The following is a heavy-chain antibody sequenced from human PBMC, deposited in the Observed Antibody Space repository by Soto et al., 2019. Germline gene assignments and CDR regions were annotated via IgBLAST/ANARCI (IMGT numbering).Heavy chain of an antibody. CDR1: GGTFSSSA. V-gene: IGHV1-69*12. CDR3: ASGSSNYVPPHFDY. D-gene: IGHD4-4*01. CDR2: IIPIFGTA. Sequence: QVQLVQSGAEVKKPGSSVKVSCKASGGTFSSSAISWVRQAPGQGLEWMGGIIPIFGTANYAQKFQGRVTINADESTSTAYMELRSLRSEDTAVYYCASGSSNYVPPHFDYWGQGTLVTVSS. J-gene: IGHJ4*02.